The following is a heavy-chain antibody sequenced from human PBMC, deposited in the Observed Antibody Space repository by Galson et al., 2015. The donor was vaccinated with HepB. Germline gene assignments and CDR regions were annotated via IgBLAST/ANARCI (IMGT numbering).Heavy chain of an antibody. Sequence: GMHWVRQAPGKGLEWVAVISYDGSNKYYADSVKGRFTISRDNSKNTLYLQMNSLRAEDTAVYHCASLSIVVAGWGQGTLVTVSS. D-gene: IGHD6-19*01. CDR1: G. J-gene: IGHJ4*02. V-gene: IGHV3-33*05. CDR2: ISYDGSNK. CDR3: ASLSIVVAG.